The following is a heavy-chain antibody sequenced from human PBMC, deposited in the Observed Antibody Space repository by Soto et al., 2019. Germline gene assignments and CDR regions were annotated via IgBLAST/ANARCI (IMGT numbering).Heavy chain of an antibody. V-gene: IGHV1-18*01. CDR3: ARDPGYSTTWHQAFDI. D-gene: IGHD6-13*01. CDR2: IRTYNGNT. J-gene: IGHJ3*02. CDR1: GYTFTSYG. Sequence: QVQLVQSGAEVKKPGASVKVSCKASGYTFTSYGISWVRQAPGQGPEWMGRIRTYNGNTNYVQKLQGRVTMTTDTSTNTAYMELRSLRYDDTAVYYCARDPGYSTTWHQAFDIWGQGTMVTVSS.